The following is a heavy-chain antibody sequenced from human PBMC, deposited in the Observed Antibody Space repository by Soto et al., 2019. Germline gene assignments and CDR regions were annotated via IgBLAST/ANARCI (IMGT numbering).Heavy chain of an antibody. D-gene: IGHD2-2*01. CDR3: ARRYCSSTSCPGAVDI. J-gene: IGHJ3*02. CDR1: GFTVSSNY. Sequence: PGGSLRLSCAASGFTVSSNYMSWVRQAPGKGLEWVSVIYSGGSTYYADSVKGRFTISRDNSKNTLYLQMNSLRAEDTAVYYCARRYCSSTSCPGAVDIWGQGTMVTVSS. CDR2: IYSGGST. V-gene: IGHV3-53*01.